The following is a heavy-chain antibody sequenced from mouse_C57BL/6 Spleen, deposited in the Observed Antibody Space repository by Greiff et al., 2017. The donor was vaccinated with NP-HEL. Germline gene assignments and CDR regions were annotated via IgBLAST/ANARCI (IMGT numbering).Heavy chain of an antibody. CDR3: ARPHITTVVEPSYWYFDV. J-gene: IGHJ1*03. V-gene: IGHV15-2*01. D-gene: IGHD1-1*01. CDR1: DSEVFPIAY. CDR2: ILPSIGRT. Sequence: VQLKESGSELRSPGSSVKLSCKDFDSEVFPIAYMSWVRQKPGHGFEWIGGILPSIGRTIYGEKFEDKATLDADTLSNTAYLELNSLTSEDSAIYYCARPHITTVVEPSYWYFDVWGTGTTVTVSS.